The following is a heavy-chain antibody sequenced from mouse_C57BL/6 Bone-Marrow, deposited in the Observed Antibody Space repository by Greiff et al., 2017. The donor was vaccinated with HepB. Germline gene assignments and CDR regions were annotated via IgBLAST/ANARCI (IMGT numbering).Heavy chain of an antibody. Sequence: QVQLQQPGAELVKPGASVKLSCKASGYTFTSYWMHWVKQRPGQGLEWIGMIHPNSGSTNYNEKFKSKATLTVDKSSSTAYMQLSSLTSEDSAVYYCARSLYGNYEVDYWGQGTTLTVSS. CDR1: GYTFTSYW. CDR2: IHPNSGST. D-gene: IGHD2-1*01. V-gene: IGHV1-64*01. J-gene: IGHJ2*01. CDR3: ARSLYGNYEVDY.